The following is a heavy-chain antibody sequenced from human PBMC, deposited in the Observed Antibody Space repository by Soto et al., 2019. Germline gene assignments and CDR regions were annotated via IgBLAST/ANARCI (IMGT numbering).Heavy chain of an antibody. V-gene: IGHV4-30-2*01. D-gene: IGHD2-2*01. CDR3: ARVVPAAIFDY. CDR1: GGSISSGGYS. Sequence: PSETLSLTCAVSGGSISSGGYSWSWIRQPPGKGLEWIGYIYHSGSTYYNPSLRSRVTISVDRSKNQFSLKLSSVTAADTAVYYCARVVPAAIFDYWGQGTLVT. CDR2: IYHSGST. J-gene: IGHJ4*02.